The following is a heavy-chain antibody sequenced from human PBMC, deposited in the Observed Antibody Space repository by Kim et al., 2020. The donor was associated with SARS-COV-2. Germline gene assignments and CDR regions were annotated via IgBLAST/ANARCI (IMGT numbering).Heavy chain of an antibody. CDR2: ISSSSSTI. V-gene: IGHV3-48*02. Sequence: GGSLRLSCAASGFTFSSYSMNWVRQAPGKGLEWVSYISSSSSTIYYADSVKGRFTISRDNAKNSLYLQMNSLRDEDTAVYYCARDLGSVPTPGAYYYYYGMDVWGQGTTVTVSS. D-gene: IGHD7-27*01. CDR3: ARDLGSVPTPGAYYYYYGMDV. J-gene: IGHJ6*02. CDR1: GFTFSSYS.